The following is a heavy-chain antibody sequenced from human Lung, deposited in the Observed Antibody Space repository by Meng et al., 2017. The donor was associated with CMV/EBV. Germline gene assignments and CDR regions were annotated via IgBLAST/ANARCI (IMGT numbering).Heavy chain of an antibody. CDR3: ARDPGLDSAAYYDFWSGSPLYYYYGMDV. V-gene: IGHV3-21*01. CDR2: ISSSSSYI. D-gene: IGHD3-3*01. Sequence: SXSASGFTFSSCSMICVRHAPGKGLEWVSSISSSSSYIYYADSVKGRFTISRDNAKNSLYLQMNSLRAEDTAVYYCARDPGLDSAAYYDFWSGSPLYYYYGMDVWXQGTTVTVSS. J-gene: IGHJ6*02. CDR1: GFTFSSCS.